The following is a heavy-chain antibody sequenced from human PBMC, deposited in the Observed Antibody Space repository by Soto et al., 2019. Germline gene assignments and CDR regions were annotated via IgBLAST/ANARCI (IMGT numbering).Heavy chain of an antibody. D-gene: IGHD4-4*01. CDR2: IYYSGST. Sequence: SATLSLTYPASGGSISSYYWSWIGPPPGKGLEWIGYIYYSGSTNYTPSLKSRVTISVETSKNQFSLKLSSVTAADTAVYYCARATTVTSGYYYGMDVWGQGTTVTVSS. J-gene: IGHJ6*02. CDR1: GGSISSYY. CDR3: ARATTVTSGYYYGMDV. V-gene: IGHV4-59*01.